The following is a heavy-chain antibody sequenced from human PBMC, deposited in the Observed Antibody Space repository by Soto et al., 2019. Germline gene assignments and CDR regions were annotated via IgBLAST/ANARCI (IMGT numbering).Heavy chain of an antibody. CDR1: GGSISSYY. V-gene: IGHV4-59*01. Sequence: SETLSLTCTVSGGSISSYYWSWIRQPPGKGLEWIGYIYYSGSTNYNPSLKSRVTISVDTSKNQFSLKLSSVTAADTAVYYCARTPCSGGSCGPRDGAFDIWGQGTMVTVSS. CDR3: ARTPCSGGSCGPRDGAFDI. CDR2: IYYSGST. D-gene: IGHD2-15*01. J-gene: IGHJ3*02.